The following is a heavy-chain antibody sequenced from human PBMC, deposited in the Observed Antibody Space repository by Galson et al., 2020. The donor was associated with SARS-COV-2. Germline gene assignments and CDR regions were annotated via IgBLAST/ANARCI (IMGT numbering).Heavy chain of an antibody. V-gene: IGHV1-69*13. D-gene: IGHD4-17*01. Sequence: SSVNVSCKASLCTFSSYAISWLRQAPAQGLEWMGGIIPIFGTSNYAQKFQGRVTLTADESPSTAYMELSSLSSEDTAVYYGARVPSDYGDPYYYYGMDVWGQGTTVTVSS. CDR2: IIPIFGTS. CDR3: ARVPSDYGDPYYYYGMDV. J-gene: IGHJ6*02. CDR1: LCTFSSYA.